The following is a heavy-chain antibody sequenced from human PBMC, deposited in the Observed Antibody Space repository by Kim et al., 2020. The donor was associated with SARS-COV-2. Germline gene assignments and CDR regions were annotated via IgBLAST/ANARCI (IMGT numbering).Heavy chain of an antibody. V-gene: IGHV7-4-1*02. CDR2: INTNTGNP. D-gene: IGHD3-3*01. Sequence: ASVKVSCKASGYTFTSYAMNWVRQAPGQGLEWMGWINTNTGNPTYAQGFTGRFVFSLDTSVSTAYLQISSLKAEDTAVYYCARDGEFGIFGVVIIGYYYYGMDVWGKGPRSPSPQ. CDR1: GYTFTSYA. CDR3: ARDGEFGIFGVVIIGYYYYGMDV. J-gene: IGHJ6*01.